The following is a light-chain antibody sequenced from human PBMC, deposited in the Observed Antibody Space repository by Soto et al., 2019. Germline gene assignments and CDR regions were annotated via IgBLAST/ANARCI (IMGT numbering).Light chain of an antibody. CDR2: EAS. CDR3: QQYEKPPYT. J-gene: IGKJ2*01. V-gene: IGKV1-33*01. CDR1: QDTTNY. Sequence: DIQMTQSPSSLSASVGDRVNITCQASQDTTNYLNWFQQKLGKAPKVLISEASFLQTGVPSRFSGSQSGTDFTFSISSLQPEDIATYYCQQYEKPPYTFGQGTKVEIK.